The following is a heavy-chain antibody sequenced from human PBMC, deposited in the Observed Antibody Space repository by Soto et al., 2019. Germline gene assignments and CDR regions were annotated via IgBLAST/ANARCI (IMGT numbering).Heavy chain of an antibody. Sequence: PGGSLRLSCAGSGFIFSSSAMSWVRQAPGKGLEWVSAISGSAISTYYADSVKGRFTISRDNSKNTLYLQMNSLRADDTAVYYCAKTGDQTYRYNGNYFGRAFDIWGQGTTVTVSS. CDR2: ISGSAIST. J-gene: IGHJ3*02. D-gene: IGHD1-26*01. CDR1: GFIFSSSA. V-gene: IGHV3-23*01. CDR3: AKTGDQTYRYNGNYFGRAFDI.